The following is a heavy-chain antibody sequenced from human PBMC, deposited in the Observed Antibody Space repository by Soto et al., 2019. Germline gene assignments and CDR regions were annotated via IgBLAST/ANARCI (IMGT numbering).Heavy chain of an antibody. CDR1: GFTFSSYS. CDR3: AKPPRAIAAADHYYYGMDV. Sequence: PGGSLRLSCAASGFTFSSYSMNWVRQAPGKGLEWVAVISYDGSNKYYADSVKGRFTISRDNSKNTLYLQMNSLRAEDTAVYYCAKPPRAIAAADHYYYGMDVWGQGTTVTVSS. J-gene: IGHJ6*02. V-gene: IGHV3-30*18. CDR2: ISYDGSNK. D-gene: IGHD6-13*01.